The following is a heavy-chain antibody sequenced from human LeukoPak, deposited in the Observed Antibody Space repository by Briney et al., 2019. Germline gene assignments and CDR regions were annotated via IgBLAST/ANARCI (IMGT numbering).Heavy chain of an antibody. Sequence: GGSLRLSCAASGFTFDDYAMHWVRQAPGKGLEWVSGISWNSGSIGYADSVKGRFTISRDNAKNSLYLQMHSLRAEDTALYYCAKDMYYYDSSYMDVWGKGTTVTVSS. CDR3: AKDMYYYDSSYMDV. V-gene: IGHV3-9*01. D-gene: IGHD3-22*01. J-gene: IGHJ6*03. CDR1: GFTFDDYA. CDR2: ISWNSGSI.